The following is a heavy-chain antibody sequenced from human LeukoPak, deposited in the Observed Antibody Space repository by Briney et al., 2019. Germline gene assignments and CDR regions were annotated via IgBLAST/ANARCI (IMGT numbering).Heavy chain of an antibody. V-gene: IGHV5-51*01. CDR3: ARSDQFRWFGEPRRPLYYGVDV. CDR1: GYSFADYW. J-gene: IGHJ6*02. Sequence: GESLKISCQGSGYSFADYWIGWVRQMPGKGLDWMGIIYPGDSDTRYSPSFQGQVTISADKSIRTAYLQWSSLKASDTAMYYCARSDQFRWFGEPRRPLYYGVDVWGQGTTVTVSS. D-gene: IGHD3-10*01. CDR2: IYPGDSDT.